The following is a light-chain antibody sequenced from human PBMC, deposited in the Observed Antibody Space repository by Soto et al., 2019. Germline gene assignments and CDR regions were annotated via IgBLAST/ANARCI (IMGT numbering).Light chain of an antibody. CDR1: GSNIGAPYD. J-gene: IGLJ1*01. V-gene: IGLV1-40*01. Sequence: QSVLTQPPSLSGAPGQRVTISCTGSGSNIGAPYDVHWYQHLPGTAPKPLIYGGTNRPSGVPGRFSGSKSGTSASLAITGLQAEDEADYYCQSYDSSLSGYVFGVGTKVTVL. CDR2: GGT. CDR3: QSYDSSLSGYV.